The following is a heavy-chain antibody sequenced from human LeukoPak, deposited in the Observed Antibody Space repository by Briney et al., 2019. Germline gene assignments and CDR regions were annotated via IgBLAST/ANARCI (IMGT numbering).Heavy chain of an antibody. CDR3: ARDDRGSGRAIDY. CDR2: IYYSGST. V-gene: IGHV4-61*01. J-gene: IGHJ4*02. Sequence: SETLSLTCTVSGGSISTDNFFWNWIRQPPGKGLEWIGYIYYSGSTNYNPSLKSRVTISVDTSKNQFSLKLSSVTAADTAVYYCARDDRGSGRAIDYWGQGTLVTVSS. CDR1: GGSISTDNFF. D-gene: IGHD3-10*01.